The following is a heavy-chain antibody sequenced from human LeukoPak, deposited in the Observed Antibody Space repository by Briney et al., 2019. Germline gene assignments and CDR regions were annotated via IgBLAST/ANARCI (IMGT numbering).Heavy chain of an antibody. CDR1: GFIFSNYG. J-gene: IGHJ4*02. CDR3: AKYGPQDSGSSHFDY. D-gene: IGHD1-26*01. CDR2: ISASGSAT. Sequence: GGSLRLSCAASGFIFSNYGMNWVRQAPGKGLEWVAAISASGSATSYADSVKGRFTISRDNSKNTLYLQMNSLRAEDTAIYYCAKYGPQDSGSSHFDYWGQGALVTVSS. V-gene: IGHV3-23*01.